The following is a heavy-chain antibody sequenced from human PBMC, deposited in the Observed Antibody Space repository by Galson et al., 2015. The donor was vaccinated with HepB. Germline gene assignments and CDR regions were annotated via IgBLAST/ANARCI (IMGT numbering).Heavy chain of an antibody. CDR1: GFTVSSNY. J-gene: IGHJ6*03. Sequence: SLRLSCAASGFTVSSNYMTWVRQAPGKGLEWVSVIYSGNNTYYADSVGGRFTISRDNSKNTLYLQMNSRRAEDTAVYYCATVRGPPYYHYYMDVWGKGTTVTVSS. CDR3: ATVRGPPYYHYYMDV. D-gene: IGHD3-10*01. V-gene: IGHV3-53*01. CDR2: IYSGNNT.